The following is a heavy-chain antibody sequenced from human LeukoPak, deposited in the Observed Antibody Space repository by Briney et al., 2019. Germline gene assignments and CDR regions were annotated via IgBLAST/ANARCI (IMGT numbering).Heavy chain of an antibody. D-gene: IGHD2-2*01. J-gene: IGHJ3*02. V-gene: IGHV1-18*01. Sequence: ASVKVSCKASGGTFSSYGISWVRQAPGQGLEWMGWISVYNGNTKYTQKFQGRVTMTTDTSTSTAYMELRSLRSDDTAVYYCTRAAYCSSISCYAFDIWGQGTMVTVSS. CDR1: GGTFSSYG. CDR3: TRAAYCSSISCYAFDI. CDR2: ISVYNGNT.